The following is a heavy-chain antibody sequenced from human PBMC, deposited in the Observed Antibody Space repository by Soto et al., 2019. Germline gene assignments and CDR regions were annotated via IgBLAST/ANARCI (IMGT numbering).Heavy chain of an antibody. J-gene: IGHJ4*02. Sequence: QVQLQESGPGLVKPSQTLSLTCTVSGGSISNCGYYWSWIRQHPGKGLEWIGYIYNSGSTYYNPSLKSRITISANTSKNQFSLKVSSVTAADTAVYYCARSSRSYFEYWGQGTLVTVSS. CDR1: GGSISNCGYY. V-gene: IGHV4-31*03. CDR3: ARSSRSYFEY. CDR2: IYNSGST.